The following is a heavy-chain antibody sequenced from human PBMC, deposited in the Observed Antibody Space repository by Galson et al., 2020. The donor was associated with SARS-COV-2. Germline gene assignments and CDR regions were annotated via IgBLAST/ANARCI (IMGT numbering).Heavy chain of an antibody. Sequence: GESLKISCAASGFTFSSYDMHWVRQATGKGLEWVSAIGTAGDTYYPGSVTGRFSISRENAKNSLYLQMNSLRAGDTAVYYCARARVVPAAICYYYYYYMDFWGKGTTVTVSS. CDR1: GFTFSSYD. J-gene: IGHJ6*03. V-gene: IGHV3-13*01. CDR2: IGTAGDT. D-gene: IGHD2-2*01. CDR3: ARARVVPAAICYYYYYYMDF.